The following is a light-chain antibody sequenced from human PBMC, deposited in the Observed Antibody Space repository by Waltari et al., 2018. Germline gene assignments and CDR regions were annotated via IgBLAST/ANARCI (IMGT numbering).Light chain of an antibody. Sequence: QSVLTQPPSVSAAPGQRVTISFSGGSSNIGNNYVSWYRQFPGTAPKLLIYENTWRPSGIPGRSSGFKSGPSATLDITGLQAGDEADYYCGTWDSSLSGAVFGGGTHLTVL. V-gene: IGLV1-51*02. J-gene: IGLJ7*01. CDR2: ENT. CDR3: GTWDSSLSGAV. CDR1: SSNIGNNY.